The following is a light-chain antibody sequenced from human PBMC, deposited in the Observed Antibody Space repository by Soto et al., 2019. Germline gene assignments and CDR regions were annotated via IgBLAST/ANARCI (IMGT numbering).Light chain of an antibody. CDR2: AAS. V-gene: IGKV1-39*01. J-gene: IGKJ1*01. Sequence: DIQMTQSPSSLSASVGDRVTITCRASQSISSYLNWYQQKPGKAPELLIYAASTLQSGVPVRFSGSGSGTDFTLTITCLQSEDFATYYCQQYYNFPWTFGQGTKVDI. CDR1: QSISSY. CDR3: QQYYNFPWT.